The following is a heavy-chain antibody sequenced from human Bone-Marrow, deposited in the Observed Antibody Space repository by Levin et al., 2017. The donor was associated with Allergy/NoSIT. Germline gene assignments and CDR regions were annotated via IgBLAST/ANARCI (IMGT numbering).Heavy chain of an antibody. D-gene: IGHD2-8*01. V-gene: IGHV1-18*01. Sequence: ASVKVSCKASGYTFTNFAIGWVRQAPGQGLEWMGWISAYNGNTIYAQRLQGRVTMTTDTSTTTVYMELRSLRSDDTAVYYCARGMDYYYYMDVWGKGTTVTVSS. CDR1: GYTFTNFA. CDR3: ARGMDYYYYMDV. CDR2: ISAYNGNT. J-gene: IGHJ6*03.